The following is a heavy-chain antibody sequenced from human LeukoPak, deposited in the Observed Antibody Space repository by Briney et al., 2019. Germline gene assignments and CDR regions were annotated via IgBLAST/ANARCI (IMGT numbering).Heavy chain of an antibody. CDR1: GGSLSAYY. J-gene: IGHJ1*01. V-gene: IGHV4-34*01. CDR3: ARYLDYGGNSRVFQH. Sequence: SETLSLTCAVYGGSLSAYYWTWIRQPPGEGLEWIGEINHGGSTNYNPSLKSRVTISVDTSKNQFSLKLSSVTAADTAVYYCARYLDYGGNSRVFQHWGQGTLVTVSS. D-gene: IGHD4-23*01. CDR2: INHGGST.